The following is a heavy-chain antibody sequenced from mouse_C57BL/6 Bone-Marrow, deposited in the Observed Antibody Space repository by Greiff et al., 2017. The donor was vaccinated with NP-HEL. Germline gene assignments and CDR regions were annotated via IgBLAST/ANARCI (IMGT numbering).Heavy chain of an antibody. CDR1: GFNIKDDY. J-gene: IGHJ2*01. CDR2: IDPENGDT. V-gene: IGHV14-4*01. CDR3: TIYYDYDGDFDY. D-gene: IGHD2-4*01. Sequence: VQLQQSGAELVRPGASVKLSCTASGFNIKDDYMHWVKQRPEQGLEWIGWIDPENGDTEYASKFQGKATITADTSSNTAYLQLSSLTSEDTAVYYCTIYYDYDGDFDYWGQGTTLTVSS.